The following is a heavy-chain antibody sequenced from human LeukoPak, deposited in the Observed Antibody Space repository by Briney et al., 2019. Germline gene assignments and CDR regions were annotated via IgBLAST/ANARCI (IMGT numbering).Heavy chain of an antibody. CDR1: GGSIGSYY. J-gene: IGHJ4*02. CDR3: AREVPPIIAAAGTFDY. V-gene: IGHV4-59*01. D-gene: IGHD6-13*01. CDR2: IYYSGST. Sequence: SETLSLTCTVSGGSIGSYYWSWIRQPPGKGLEWIGYIYYSGSTNYNPSLKSRVTISVDTSKNQFSLKLSSVTAADTAVYYCAREVPPIIAAAGTFDYWGQGTLVTVSS.